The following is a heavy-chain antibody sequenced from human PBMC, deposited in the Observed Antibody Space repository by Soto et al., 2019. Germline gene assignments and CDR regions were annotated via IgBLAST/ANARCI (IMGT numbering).Heavy chain of an antibody. CDR3: ARNELVPGAFDI. V-gene: IGHV3-21*01. Sequence: GGSLRLSCAASGFTFSSYSMNWVRQAPGKGLEWVSSISSDSRFIFYADSVKGRFTISRDNAKNSLYLQMNSLRVEDTAVYFCARNELVPGAFDIWGRGTMGT. J-gene: IGHJ3*02. CDR2: ISSDSRFI. D-gene: IGHD6-13*01. CDR1: GFTFSSYS.